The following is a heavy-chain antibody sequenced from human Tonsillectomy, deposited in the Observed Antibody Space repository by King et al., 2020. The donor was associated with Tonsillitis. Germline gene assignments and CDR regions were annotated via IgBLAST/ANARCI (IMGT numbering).Heavy chain of an antibody. CDR2: ISWNSGYI. CDR3: AKDSSTSLVIRHFQH. Sequence: VQVVESGGGLVQPGRSLRLSCAASGFTFDDYAMHWVRQAPGKGLEWVSGISWNSGYIGYADSVKGRFTISRDNAKNSLYLQMNSLRAEDTALYYCAKDSSTSLVIRHFQHWGQGTLVTVSS. J-gene: IGHJ1*01. D-gene: IGHD3-9*01. CDR1: GFTFDDYA. V-gene: IGHV3-9*01.